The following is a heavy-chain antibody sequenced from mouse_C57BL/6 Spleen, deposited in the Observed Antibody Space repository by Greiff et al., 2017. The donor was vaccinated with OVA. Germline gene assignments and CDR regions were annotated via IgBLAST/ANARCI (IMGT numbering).Heavy chain of an antibody. CDR2: INPSSGYT. J-gene: IGHJ2*02. D-gene: IGHD3-2*02. CDR1: GYTFTSYW. V-gene: IGHV1-7*01. CDR3: ARSATAQGRGGFVDIDY. Sequence: VQLQQSGAELAKPGASVKLSCKASGYTFTSYWMHWVKQRPGQGLEWIGYINPSSGYTKYTQKFQDKATLTADTSSSTAYMPLSSLTSEDSAVYYCARSATAQGRGGFVDIDYWGQGTSLTVSS.